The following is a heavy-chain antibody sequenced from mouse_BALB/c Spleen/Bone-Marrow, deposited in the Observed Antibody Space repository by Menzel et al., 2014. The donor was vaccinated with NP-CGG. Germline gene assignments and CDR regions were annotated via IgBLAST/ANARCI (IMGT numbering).Heavy chain of an antibody. CDR2: IYPYNGGT. J-gene: IGHJ3*01. Sequence: VQLQQSGPELVKPGASVKISRKASGYTFTDYNMHWMKQSHGKSLEWIGYIYPYNGGTGYNQKFKSKATLTVDNSSSTAFMELRSLTSEDSAVYYCARGGDRYDDWFAYWGQGTLVTVSA. CDR1: GYTFTDYN. V-gene: IGHV1S29*02. CDR3: ARGGDRYDDWFAY. D-gene: IGHD2-14*01.